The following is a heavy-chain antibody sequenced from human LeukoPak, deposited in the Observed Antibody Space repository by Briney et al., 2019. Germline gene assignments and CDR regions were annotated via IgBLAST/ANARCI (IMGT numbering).Heavy chain of an antibody. J-gene: IGHJ4*02. V-gene: IGHV1-46*01. Sequence: ASVKVSCKASGYTFTNSYIHWVRQAPGQVLEWMGLINPDGGNTNYAQNFQGRVTLTRDTSTSTVYMELSSLRFDDTAVYYCARDSGEVPDYWGQGTLVTVSS. D-gene: IGHD3-10*01. CDR1: GYTFTNSY. CDR3: ARDSGEVPDY. CDR2: INPDGGNT.